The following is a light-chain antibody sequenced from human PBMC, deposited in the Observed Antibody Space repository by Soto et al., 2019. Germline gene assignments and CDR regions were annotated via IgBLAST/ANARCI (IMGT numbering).Light chain of an antibody. Sequence: EIVMTQSPATLSVSPGERATLSCRASQSVSTNLAWYQQKPGQAPRLLIYGASTRATDIPPRYSGSGSGTEFTLTISSLQSEDFAVYYCHQYNDWPYTLGQGTKLAIK. CDR2: GAS. J-gene: IGKJ2*01. V-gene: IGKV3-15*01. CDR1: QSVSTN. CDR3: HQYNDWPYT.